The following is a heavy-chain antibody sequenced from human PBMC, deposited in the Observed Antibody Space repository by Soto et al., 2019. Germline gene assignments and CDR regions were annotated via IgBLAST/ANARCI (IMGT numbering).Heavy chain of an antibody. CDR2: IIPIIGTR. J-gene: IGHJ4*02. CDR1: GGTFSIYA. CDR3: ARDRGSGYDPGDY. D-gene: IGHD5-12*01. V-gene: IGHV1-69*12. Sequence: QVQLVQSGAEVKKPGSSVKVSCKASGGTFSIYAVSWVRQAPGQGLEWMGGIIPIIGTRNYAQRFQGRITITGDQSTSTAYMELSSLKSEDTAVYHCARDRGSGYDPGDYWGQGTLVTVSS.